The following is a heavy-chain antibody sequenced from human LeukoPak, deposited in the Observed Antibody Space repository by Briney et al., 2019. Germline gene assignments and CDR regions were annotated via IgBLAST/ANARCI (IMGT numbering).Heavy chain of an antibody. CDR3: ARATRERTVLSPYSFYYIDV. V-gene: IGHV4-59*12. CDR2: IFYSGTT. D-gene: IGHD2-21*01. J-gene: IGHJ6*03. CDR1: GGSINTNY. Sequence: SETLSLTCTVSGGSINTNYWSWIRQPPGKELEWIGYIFYSGTTTYNPSLKSRVSISVDTSKNQFSLKLTSVTATDTAVYYCARATRERTVLSPYSFYYIDVWGKGATVTVSS.